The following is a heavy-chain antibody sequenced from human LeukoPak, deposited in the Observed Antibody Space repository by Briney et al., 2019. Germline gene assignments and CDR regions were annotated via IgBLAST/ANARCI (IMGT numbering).Heavy chain of an antibody. J-gene: IGHJ4*02. CDR2: INPSGGST. D-gene: IGHD1-26*01. CDR3: ARDLGGSYQDY. CDR1: GYTFTTYY. Sequence: ASVKVSCKASGYTFTTYYMHWVRQAPGQGFEWMGIINPSGGSTNYAQKFQGRVTMTRDTSTSTVYMELSSLRSDDTAVYYYARDLGGSYQDYWGQGTLVTVSS. V-gene: IGHV1-46*01.